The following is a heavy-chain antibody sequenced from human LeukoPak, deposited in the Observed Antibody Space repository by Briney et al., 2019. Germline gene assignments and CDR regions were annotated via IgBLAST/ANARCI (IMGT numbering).Heavy chain of an antibody. CDR1: GGSFSGYY. D-gene: IGHD3-22*01. J-gene: IGHJ5*02. Sequence: PSETLSLTCAVYGGSFSGYYWSWIRQPPGKGLEWIGEINHSGSTNYNPSLKSRVTISVDTSKNQFSLKLSSVTAADTAVYYCASLYYYDSSGYPAAYNWFDPWGQGTLVTVSS. CDR3: ASLYYYDSSGYPAAYNWFDP. V-gene: IGHV4-34*01. CDR2: INHSGST.